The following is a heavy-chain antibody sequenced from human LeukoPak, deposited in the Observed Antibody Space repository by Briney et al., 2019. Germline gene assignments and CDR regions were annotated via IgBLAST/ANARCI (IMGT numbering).Heavy chain of an antibody. CDR1: GFTVSSNY. J-gene: IGHJ4*02. Sequence: PGGSLRLSCAASGFTVSSNYMSWVRQAPGKGLEWASVIYSGGSTYYADSVKGRFTISRDNSKNTLYLQMNSLRAEDTAVYYCAKASYESSGSRWGQGTLVTVSS. V-gene: IGHV3-53*01. D-gene: IGHD3-22*01. CDR2: IYSGGST. CDR3: AKASYESSGSR.